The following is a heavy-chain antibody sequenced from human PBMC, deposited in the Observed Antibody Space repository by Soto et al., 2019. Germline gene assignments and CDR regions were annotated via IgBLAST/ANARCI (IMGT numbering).Heavy chain of an antibody. CDR3: ARERRLAGTNYYYYGMDV. CDR1: GGTFSSYA. D-gene: IGHD3-3*02. J-gene: IGHJ6*02. CDR2: IIPIFGTA. Sequence: QVQLVQSGAEVKKPGSSVKVSCKASGGTFSSYAISWVRQAPGQGLEWMGGIIPIFGTANYAQKFQGRVTITADKSTSTAYIELSSLRSEDTAVYYCARERRLAGTNYYYYGMDVWGQGTTVTVSS. V-gene: IGHV1-69*06.